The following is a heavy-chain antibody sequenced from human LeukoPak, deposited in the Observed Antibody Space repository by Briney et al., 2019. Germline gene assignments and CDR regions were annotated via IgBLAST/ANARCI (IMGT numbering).Heavy chain of an antibody. CDR2: FYTSGST. V-gene: IGHV4-4*07. CDR1: GGSIGSYY. J-gene: IGHJ4*02. Sequence: PSETLSLTCTVSGGSIGSYYWSWIRQPAGKGLEWIGRFYTSGSTNYNPSLQSRVTISVDTSKNQFSLRLTSVTAADTAVYYCARYSSGWSTAGFDYWGQGTLVTVSS. D-gene: IGHD6-19*01. CDR3: ARYSSGWSTAGFDY.